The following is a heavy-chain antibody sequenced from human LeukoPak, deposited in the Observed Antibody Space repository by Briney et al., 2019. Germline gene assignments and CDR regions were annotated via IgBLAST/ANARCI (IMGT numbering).Heavy chain of an antibody. CDR2: IYYSGST. D-gene: IGHD1-26*01. J-gene: IGHJ4*02. CDR3: ARTQWEPEYYFDY. CDR1: GYSISSGYY. Sequence: PSETLSLTCAVSGYSISSGYYWGWIRQPPGKGLEWIGSIYYSGSTYYNPSLKSRVTISVDTSKNQFSLKLSSVTAADTAVYYCARTQWEPEYYFDYWGQGTLVTVSS. V-gene: IGHV4-38-2*01.